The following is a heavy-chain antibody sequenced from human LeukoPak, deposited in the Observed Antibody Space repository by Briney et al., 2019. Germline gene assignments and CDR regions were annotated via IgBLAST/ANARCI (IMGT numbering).Heavy chain of an antibody. D-gene: IGHD5-18*01. J-gene: IGHJ4*02. CDR2: ISGSGGST. CDR3: AKGGIQLWLRSHDY. CDR1: GFTFSSYG. V-gene: IGHV3-23*01. Sequence: PGGSLRLSCAASGFTFSSYGMSWVRQAPGKGLEWVSAISGSGGSTYYADSVKGRFTISRDNSKNTLYLQMNSLRAEDTAVYYCAKGGIQLWLRSHDYWGQGTLVTVSS.